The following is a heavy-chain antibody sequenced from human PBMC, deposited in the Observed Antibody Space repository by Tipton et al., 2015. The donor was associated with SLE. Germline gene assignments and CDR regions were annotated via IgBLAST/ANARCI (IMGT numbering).Heavy chain of an antibody. CDR1: GGSISSGSYY. CDR3: ARLEVQEMGYYYYYMDV. CDR2: IYTSGST. D-gene: IGHD5-24*01. Sequence: TLSLTCTVSGGSISSGSYYWSWIRQPAGKGLAWIGRIYTSGSTNYNPSLKSRVTISVDTSKNQFSLKLSSVTAADTAVYYCARLEVQEMGYYYYYMDVWGKGTTVTVSS. V-gene: IGHV4-61*02. J-gene: IGHJ6*03.